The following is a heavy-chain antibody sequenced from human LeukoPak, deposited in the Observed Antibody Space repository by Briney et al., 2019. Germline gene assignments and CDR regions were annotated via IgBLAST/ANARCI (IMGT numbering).Heavy chain of an antibody. CDR3: ARAYYYDSSGPDNDAFDI. Sequence: GGSLRLSCAASGFTFSSYSMNWVRQAPGKGLEWVSSISSSSSYIYYADSVKGRFTISRDNAKNSLYLQMNSLRAEDTAVYYCARAYYYDSSGPDNDAFDIWGQGTMVTVSP. D-gene: IGHD3-22*01. J-gene: IGHJ3*02. CDR1: GFTFSSYS. V-gene: IGHV3-21*01. CDR2: ISSSSSYI.